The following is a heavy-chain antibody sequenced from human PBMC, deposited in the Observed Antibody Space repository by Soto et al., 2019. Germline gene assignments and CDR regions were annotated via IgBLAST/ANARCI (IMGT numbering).Heavy chain of an antibody. CDR1: GYTFTSYG. Sequence: QVQLVQSGAEVKKPGASVKVSCKASGYTFTSYGISWVRQAPGQGLEWMGWISAYNGNTNYAQKLQGRVTMTTDTSTSPAYRDLRSLRSDDTAVYYCARDQFDSYGPKGGLDYWGQGTLVTVSS. J-gene: IGHJ4*02. D-gene: IGHD5-18*01. CDR2: ISAYNGNT. V-gene: IGHV1-18*01. CDR3: ARDQFDSYGPKGGLDY.